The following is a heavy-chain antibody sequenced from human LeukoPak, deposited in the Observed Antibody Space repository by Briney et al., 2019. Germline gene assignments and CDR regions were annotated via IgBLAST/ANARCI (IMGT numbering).Heavy chain of an antibody. Sequence: PSETLSLTCSVSGVSISAYYWSWIRQPAGKGLEWIGRIYPGESIYASENTNYNPSLKSRVSMSGDTSKNQVSLKLRSVTAADTAVYYCARDPTTVTTIFDSWGQGTLVAVSS. D-gene: IGHD4-17*01. J-gene: IGHJ4*02. CDR2: IYPGESIYASENT. CDR3: ARDPTTVTTIFDS. CDR1: GVSISAYY. V-gene: IGHV4-4*07.